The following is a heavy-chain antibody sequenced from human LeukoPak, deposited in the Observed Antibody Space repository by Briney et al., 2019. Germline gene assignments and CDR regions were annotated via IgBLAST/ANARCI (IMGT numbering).Heavy chain of an antibody. CDR1: GGTFSSYA. V-gene: IGHV1-69*05. D-gene: IGHD5-12*01. CDR3: ARSIKWLRLDLNWFDP. J-gene: IGHJ5*02. Sequence: SVKVSCKASGGTFSSYAISCVRQAPGQGLEWMGGIIPIFGTANYAQKFQGRVTITTDESTSTAYMELSSLRSEDTAVYYCARSIKWLRLDLNWFDPWGQGTLVTVSS. CDR2: IIPIFGTA.